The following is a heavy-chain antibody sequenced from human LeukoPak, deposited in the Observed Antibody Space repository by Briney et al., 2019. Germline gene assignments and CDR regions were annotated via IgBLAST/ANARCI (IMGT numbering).Heavy chain of an antibody. D-gene: IGHD1-1*01. Sequence: GGSLRLSCAASGFTFSSYSMNWVRQAPGKGLEWVSSISSSSSSYIYYADSVKDRFTISRDNAKNSLYLQMIRLRAEDTAVYYCARDLRYKRGSSDAFDIWGQGTMVTVSS. J-gene: IGHJ3*02. CDR1: GFTFSSYS. CDR2: ISSSSSSYI. CDR3: ARDLRYKRGSSDAFDI. V-gene: IGHV3-21*01.